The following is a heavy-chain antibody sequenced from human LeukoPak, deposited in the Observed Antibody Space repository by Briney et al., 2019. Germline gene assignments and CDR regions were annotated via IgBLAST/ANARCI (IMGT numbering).Heavy chain of an antibody. D-gene: IGHD3-10*01. J-gene: IGHJ5*02. CDR3: ARAPRITMVRGVIYWFDP. V-gene: IGHV1-2*06. CDR1: GYTFTGYY. CDR2: INPDSDDT. Sequence: ASVKVSCKASGYTFTGYYMHWVRQAPGQGLEWMGRINPDSDDTKYAQKFQGRVTITRNTSISTAYMELSSLRSEDTAVYYCARAPRITMVRGVIYWFDPWGQGTLVTVSS.